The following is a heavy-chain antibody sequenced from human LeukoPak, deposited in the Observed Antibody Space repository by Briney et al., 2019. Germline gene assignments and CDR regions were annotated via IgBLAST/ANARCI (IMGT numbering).Heavy chain of an antibody. CDR1: GYTFTGYY. Sequence: EASVKVSCKASGYTFTGYYMHWVRQAPGQGLEWMGWINPNSGGTNYAQKFQGRVTMTRDTSISTAYMELSRLRSDDTAVYYCARDDRGGGCSLDYWGQGTLVTVSS. V-gene: IGHV1-2*02. CDR3: ARDDRGGGCSLDY. CDR2: INPNSGGT. D-gene: IGHD6-19*01. J-gene: IGHJ4*02.